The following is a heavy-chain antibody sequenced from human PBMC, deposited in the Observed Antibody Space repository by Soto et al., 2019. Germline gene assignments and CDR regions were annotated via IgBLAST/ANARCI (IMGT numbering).Heavy chain of an antibody. J-gene: IGHJ5*02. V-gene: IGHV3-23*01. CDR2: IYSSGAT. CDR1: GFTFSSYA. CDR3: SKTLGPTAIHPFS. D-gene: IGHD2-2*02. Sequence: EVQLLESGGGLVQPGGSLRLSCAASGFTFSSYAMTWVRQAPGKGLEWVSAIYSSGATYYADSVKGRFNISRDNSKNTRYRQVNFLRAEDTAVYYCSKTLGPTAIHPFSWGQGTLVTVSS.